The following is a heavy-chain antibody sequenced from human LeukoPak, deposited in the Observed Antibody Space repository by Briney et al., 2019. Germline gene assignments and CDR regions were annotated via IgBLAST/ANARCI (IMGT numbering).Heavy chain of an antibody. J-gene: IGHJ2*01. V-gene: IGHV4-34*01. CDR2: INHSGST. Sequence: XYXXSWIRQPPGXGLXWIGEINHSGSTNYNXXLKSRVTISVDXXKNXFSLKLSSVTAADTAVYYCAXXXXXXXXXXXXGXFDLXXXXXXVTVS. CDR1: XYX. CDR3: AXXXXXXXXXXXXGXFDL.